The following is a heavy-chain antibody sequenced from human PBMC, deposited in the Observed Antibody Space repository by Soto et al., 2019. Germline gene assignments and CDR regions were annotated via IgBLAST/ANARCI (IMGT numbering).Heavy chain of an antibody. CDR1: GYSFTSYW. CDR2: IDPSDSYT. Sequence: RDYLTNSSKGSGYSFTSYWISWVRQMPGKGLEWMGRIDPSDSYTNYSPSFQGHVTISADKSISTAYLQRSSLKSSATAMHYYARNRDEFSYWGQRTLATGSA. J-gene: IGHJ4*02. D-gene: IGHD3-3*01. V-gene: IGHV5-10-1*01. CDR3: ARNRDEFSY.